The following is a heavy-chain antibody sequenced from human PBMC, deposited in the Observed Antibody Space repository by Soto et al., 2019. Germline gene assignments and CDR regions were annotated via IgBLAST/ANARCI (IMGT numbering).Heavy chain of an antibody. CDR2: ISYDGSNK. CDR3: AKDVYYSSNLRRHYYYYGMDV. V-gene: IGHV3-30*18. D-gene: IGHD3-10*01. J-gene: IGHJ6*02. Sequence: GGSLRLSCAASGFTFSSYGMHWVRQAPGKGLEWVAVISYDGSNKYYADSVKGRFTISRDNSKNTLYLQMNSLRAEDTAVYYCAKDVYYSSNLRRHYYYYGMDVWGQGTTVTVSS. CDR1: GFTFSSYG.